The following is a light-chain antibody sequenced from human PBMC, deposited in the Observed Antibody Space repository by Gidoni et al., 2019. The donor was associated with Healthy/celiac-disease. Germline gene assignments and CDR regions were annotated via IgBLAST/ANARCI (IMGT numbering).Light chain of an antibody. Sequence: EIVLTQSPVTLSLSPGERATLSCRASQSVSSSYLAWYQQKPGQAPSLLIYGASSRATGIPDRFSGSGSGTDFTLTISRLEPEDFAVYYCQQYGSSPPWTFGQGTKVEIK. CDR2: GAS. CDR3: QQYGSSPPWT. V-gene: IGKV3-20*01. CDR1: QSVSSSY. J-gene: IGKJ1*01.